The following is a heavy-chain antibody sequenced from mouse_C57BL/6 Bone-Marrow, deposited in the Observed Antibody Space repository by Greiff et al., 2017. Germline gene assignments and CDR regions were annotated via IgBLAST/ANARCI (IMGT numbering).Heavy chain of an antibody. Sequence: QVQLQQPGAELVRPGSSVKLSCKASGYTFTSYWMHWVKQRPIQGLEWIGNIDPSDSETHYNQKFKDKATLTVDKSSSTAYMQLSSLTSEDSAVYYCARRTSCRLGWFAYWGQGTLVTVSA. J-gene: IGHJ3*01. V-gene: IGHV1-52*01. CDR2: IDPSDSET. CDR1: GYTFTSYW. CDR3: ARRTSCRLGWFAY. D-gene: IGHD2-4*01.